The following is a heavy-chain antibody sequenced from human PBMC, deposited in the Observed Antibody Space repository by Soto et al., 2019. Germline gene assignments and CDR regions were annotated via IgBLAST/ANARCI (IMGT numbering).Heavy chain of an antibody. D-gene: IGHD6-25*01. V-gene: IGHV1-46*01. CDR3: ARGDGRGSSGFYYYYGMDV. CDR2: ISPYDGRT. Sequence: QVQLVQSGAEVKKPGASVKVSCKASGFTFTNYFFHWVRQAPRQGLVWLGIISPYDGRTNYVQSLQGRVTMTSATSTSTVYMELSSLRSEETAVYYCARGDGRGSSGFYYYYGMDVWGHGTRVTVSS. CDR1: GFTFTNYF. J-gene: IGHJ6*02.